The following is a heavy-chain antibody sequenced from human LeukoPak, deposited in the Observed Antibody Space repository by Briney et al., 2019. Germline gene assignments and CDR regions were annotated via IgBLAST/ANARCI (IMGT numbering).Heavy chain of an antibody. CDR2: IWYDGSNK. J-gene: IGHJ4*02. CDR1: GFTFSSYG. D-gene: IGHD4-17*01. CDR3: AREWAYGADRRNFDY. V-gene: IGHV3-33*01. Sequence: PGGSLRLSCAASGFTFSSYGMHWVRQAPGKGLEWVAVIWYDGSNKYYADSVKGRFTISRDNSKNTLYLQMNSLRAEDTAVYYCAREWAYGADRRNFDYWGQGTLVTVSS.